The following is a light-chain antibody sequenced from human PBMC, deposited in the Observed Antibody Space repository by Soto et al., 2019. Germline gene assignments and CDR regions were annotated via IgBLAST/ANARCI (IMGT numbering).Light chain of an antibody. CDR2: DVS. CDR1: SSDVGGYNY. Sequence: QSALTQPRSVSGSPGQSVTISCTGTSSDVGGYNYVSWYQQHPGKAPKLMIYDVSKRPSGVPDRFSGSKSGNTASLTISGLQAEEAADYYCCSSAGTCALVFGGGTKLTVL. J-gene: IGLJ2*01. V-gene: IGLV2-11*01. CDR3: CSSAGTCALV.